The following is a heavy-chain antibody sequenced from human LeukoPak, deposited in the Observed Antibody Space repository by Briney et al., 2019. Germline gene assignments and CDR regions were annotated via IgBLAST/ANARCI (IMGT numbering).Heavy chain of an antibody. CDR1: GYTFTSYY. CDR2: INPSGGST. CDR3: ASGAYDSSGYYYSTFDY. V-gene: IGHV1-46*01. D-gene: IGHD3-22*01. Sequence: ASVKVSCKASGYTFTSYYMHWVRQAPGQGLEWMGIINPSGGSTSYAQKFQGRVTMTRDMSTSTVYMELSSLRSEDTAVYYCASGAYDSSGYYYSTFDYWGQGTLVTVSS. J-gene: IGHJ4*02.